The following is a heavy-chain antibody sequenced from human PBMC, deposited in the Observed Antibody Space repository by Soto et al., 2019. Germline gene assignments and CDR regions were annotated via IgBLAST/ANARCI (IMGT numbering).Heavy chain of an antibody. D-gene: IGHD2-2*02. CDR3: ARGYALGYCSSTSFYSYFDY. J-gene: IGHJ4*02. Sequence: QVQLVQSGAEVKKPGASVKVSCKASGYTFTGYYMHWVRQARGQGLECMGWINPNSGGTNYAQKFQGRVTMTRDTSISTAYMELSRLRSDDTAVYYCARGYALGYCSSTSFYSYFDYWDQGTLVTVSS. CDR1: GYTFTGYY. CDR2: INPNSGGT. V-gene: IGHV1-2*02.